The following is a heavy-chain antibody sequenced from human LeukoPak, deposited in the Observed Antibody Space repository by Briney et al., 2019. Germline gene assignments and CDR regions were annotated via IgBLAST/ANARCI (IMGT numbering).Heavy chain of an antibody. CDR2: TSYDGSNK. CDR3: AKVGGNYGENIDY. V-gene: IGHV3-30-3*01. D-gene: IGHD4-17*01. Sequence: GGSLRLSCAASGFTFSSYAMYWVRQAPGKGLEWVALTSYDGSNKYYADSVKGRFTISRDNSKNTLYLQMNSLRAEDTAVYYCAKVGGNYGENIDYWGQGTLVTVSS. CDR1: GFTFSSYA. J-gene: IGHJ4*02.